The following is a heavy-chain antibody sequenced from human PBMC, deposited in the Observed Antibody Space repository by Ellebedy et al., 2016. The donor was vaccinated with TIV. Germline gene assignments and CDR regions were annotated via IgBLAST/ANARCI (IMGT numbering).Heavy chain of an antibody. CDR2: IKQDGSDK. CDR3: VRGSGYCTSNTYSDN. V-gene: IGHV3-7*03. J-gene: IGHJ4*02. CDR1: GFSVSSNY. Sequence: PGGSLRLSCAASGFSVSSNYVSWVRQAPGKGLEWLANIKQDGSDKNYMDSVKGRFSISRDNSKNSLYLQMDSLTAEDTAVYYCVRGSGYCTSNTYSDNWGQGTLVTVSS. D-gene: IGHD2-2*03.